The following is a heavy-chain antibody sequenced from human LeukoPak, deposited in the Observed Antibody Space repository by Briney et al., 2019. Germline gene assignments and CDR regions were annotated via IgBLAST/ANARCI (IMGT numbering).Heavy chain of an antibody. CDR1: GGTSNSHA. J-gene: IGHJ4*02. CDR2: ISAYNGNT. CDR3: ARVVYYYDSSGYYTYFDY. V-gene: IGHV1-18*01. Sequence: ASVKVSCKASGGTSNSHAISWVRQAPGQGLEWMGWISAYNGNTNYAQKLQGRVTMTTDTSTSTAYMELRSLRSDDTAVYYCARVVYYYDSSGYYTYFDYWGQGTLVTVSS. D-gene: IGHD3-22*01.